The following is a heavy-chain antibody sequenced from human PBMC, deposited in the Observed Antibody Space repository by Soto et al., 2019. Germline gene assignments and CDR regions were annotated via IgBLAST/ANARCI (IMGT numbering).Heavy chain of an antibody. CDR3: ARDRTYYYLYGMDV. Sequence: LRLSCAASGFTVSSNYMSWVRQAPGKGLEWVSVIYSGGSTYYADSVKGRFTISRDNSKNTLYLQMNSLRAEDTAVYYCARDRTYYYLYGMDVWGQGTTVTVSS. CDR2: IYSGGST. V-gene: IGHV3-53*01. CDR1: GFTVSSNY. D-gene: IGHD3-10*01. J-gene: IGHJ6*02.